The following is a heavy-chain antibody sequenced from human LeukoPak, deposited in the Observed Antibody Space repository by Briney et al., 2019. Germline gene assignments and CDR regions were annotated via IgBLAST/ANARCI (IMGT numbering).Heavy chain of an antibody. CDR2: INHSGGT. CDR1: GGLFSGYY. J-gene: IGHJ4*02. Sequence: SETLSLTCAVYGGLFSGYYWSWLRQPPGKGLEWIGEINHSGGTNYTPSLKSRVTMSLDTSKNQFSLKLTSVTAADTAVYYCARGSIAARLGNFWGQGTLVTVSS. CDR3: ARGSIAARLGNF. V-gene: IGHV4-34*01. D-gene: IGHD6-6*01.